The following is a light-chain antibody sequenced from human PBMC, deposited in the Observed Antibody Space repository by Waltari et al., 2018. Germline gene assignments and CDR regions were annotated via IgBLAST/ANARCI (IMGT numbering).Light chain of an antibody. CDR2: RAS. CDR1: QSITNW. Sequence: DIQMTQSPSTLSASVRDRVTITCRAFQSITNWFAWYQQKPGKAPKLLIYRASNLESGVPSRFSGSGSGTEFTLTISSLQPDDFATYYCQQYDNYWTFGQGTKVEIK. CDR3: QQYDNYWT. V-gene: IGKV1-5*03. J-gene: IGKJ1*01.